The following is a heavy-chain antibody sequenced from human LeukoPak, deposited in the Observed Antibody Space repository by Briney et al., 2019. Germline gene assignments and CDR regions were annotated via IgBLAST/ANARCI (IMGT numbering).Heavy chain of an antibody. Sequence: SETLSLTCTVSGGSISSSSYYWGWIRQPPGKGLEWIGSIYYSGSTYYNPSLKSRVTIPVDRSKNQFSLKLSSVTAADTAVYYCAREVIVVVPAAIDYYYYMDVWGKGTTVTVSS. CDR3: AREVIVVVPAAIDYYYYMDV. V-gene: IGHV4-39*07. CDR2: IYYSGST. CDR1: GGSISSSSYY. J-gene: IGHJ6*03. D-gene: IGHD2-2*02.